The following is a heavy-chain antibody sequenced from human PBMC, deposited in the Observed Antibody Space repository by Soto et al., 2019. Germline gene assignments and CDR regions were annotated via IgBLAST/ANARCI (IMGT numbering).Heavy chain of an antibody. J-gene: IGHJ6*02. Sequence: GALVKVSCKASGYTFTSYGISWVRQAPGQGLEWMGWISAYNGNTNYAQKLQGRVTMTTDTSTSTAYMELRSLRSDDTAVYYCARDGAYYDILTGYYTSYYYYGMDVWGQGTTVTVSS. CDR2: ISAYNGNT. CDR3: ARDGAYYDILTGYYTSYYYYGMDV. D-gene: IGHD3-9*01. CDR1: GYTFTSYG. V-gene: IGHV1-18*01.